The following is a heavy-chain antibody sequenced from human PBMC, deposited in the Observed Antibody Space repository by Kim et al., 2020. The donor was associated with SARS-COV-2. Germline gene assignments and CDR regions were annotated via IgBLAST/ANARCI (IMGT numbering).Heavy chain of an antibody. CDR2: IYYSGST. D-gene: IGHD6-19*01. CDR1: GGSISSYY. CDR3: ARCIAVVGSYYFDY. J-gene: IGHJ4*02. Sequence: SETLSLTCTVSGGSISSYYWSWIRQPPGKGLEWIGYIYYSGSTNYNPSLKSRVTISVDTSKNQFSLKLSSVTAADTAGYYCARCIAVVGSYYFDYSGQGT. V-gene: IGHV4-59*01.